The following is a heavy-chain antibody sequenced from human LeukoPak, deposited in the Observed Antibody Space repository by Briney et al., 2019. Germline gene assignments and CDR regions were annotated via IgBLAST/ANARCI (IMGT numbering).Heavy chain of an antibody. V-gene: IGHV3-23*01. Sequence: GGSLRLSCAASGFTFRNHGMNWVRQAPGKGLEWVSGISPSGGGTYYADSVRGRFTISRDNSKNTLYLQMNSLRAEDTAVYYCAKGQFDHFGDTIHFDFWGQGTLVTVSS. CDR2: ISPSGGGT. CDR3: AKGQFDHFGDTIHFDF. D-gene: IGHD4-17*01. CDR1: GFTFRNHG. J-gene: IGHJ4*02.